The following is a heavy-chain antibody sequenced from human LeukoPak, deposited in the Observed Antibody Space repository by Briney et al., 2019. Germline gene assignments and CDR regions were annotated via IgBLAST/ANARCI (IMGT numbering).Heavy chain of an antibody. CDR2: IYYSGGT. V-gene: IGHV4-30-4*08. CDR1: GGSISSGDYY. D-gene: IGHD6-6*01. CDR3: ARAFKWYSSSSVRAFDI. J-gene: IGHJ3*02. Sequence: SQTLSLTCTVSGGSISSGDYYWSWIRQPPGKGLEWIGYIYYSGGTYYNPSLKSRVTISVDTSKNQFSLKLTSVTAADTAVYYCARAFKWYSSSSVRAFDIWGQGTMVTVSS.